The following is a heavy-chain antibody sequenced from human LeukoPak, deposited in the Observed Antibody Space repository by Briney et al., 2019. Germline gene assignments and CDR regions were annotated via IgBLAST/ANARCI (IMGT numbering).Heavy chain of an antibody. D-gene: IGHD2-2*01. CDR2: IIPIFGTA. J-gene: IGHJ4*02. Sequence: ASVKVSCTASGGTFSSYAISWVRQAPGQGLEWMGGIIPIFGTANYAQKFQGRVTITADKSTSTAYMELSSLRSEDTAVYYCARVRMYCSSTSCYQDSAGYFDYWGQGTLVTVSS. V-gene: IGHV1-69*06. CDR3: ARVRMYCSSTSCYQDSAGYFDY. CDR1: GGTFSSYA.